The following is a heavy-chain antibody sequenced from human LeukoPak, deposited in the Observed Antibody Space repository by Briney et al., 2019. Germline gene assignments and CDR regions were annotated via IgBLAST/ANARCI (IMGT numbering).Heavy chain of an antibody. V-gene: IGHV4-59*01. Sequence: SETLSLTCTVSGGSISSYYGSWIRQPPGKGLEWIGYIYYSGSTNYNPSLKSRVTISVDTSKNQFSLKLSSLTAADTAVYYCARSSEGRYYYDSSGYSYYYYYMDVWGKGTTVTISS. CDR3: ARSSEGRYYYDSSGYSYYYYYMDV. J-gene: IGHJ6*03. CDR2: IYYSGST. CDR1: GGSISSYY. D-gene: IGHD3-22*01.